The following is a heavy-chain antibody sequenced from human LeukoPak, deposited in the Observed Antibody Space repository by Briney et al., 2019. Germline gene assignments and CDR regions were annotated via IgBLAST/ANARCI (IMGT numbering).Heavy chain of an antibody. Sequence: GASVTVSCKASGYTFTSYGISWVRQAPGQGLEWMGWISAYNGNTNYAQKLQGRVTMTTDTSTSTAYMELRSLRSDDTAVYYCARDVLYGSGSYGVDNWFDPWSQGTLVTVSS. CDR1: GYTFTSYG. D-gene: IGHD3-10*01. V-gene: IGHV1-18*01. CDR2: ISAYNGNT. CDR3: ARDVLYGSGSYGVDNWFDP. J-gene: IGHJ5*02.